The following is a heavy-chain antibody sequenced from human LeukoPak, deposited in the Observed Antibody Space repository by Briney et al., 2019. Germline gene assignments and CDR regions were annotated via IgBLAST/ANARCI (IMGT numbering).Heavy chain of an antibody. CDR3: ARGYYDNSGYYFPFDF. V-gene: IGHV3-11*06. Sequence: PGGSLRLSCAASGFTFSEYYMSWIRQAPGKGLEWASYIRSSSSYTNYADSVKGRFTISRDNAKNSLYLQMNSLRAEDTAVYYCARGYYDNSGYYFPFDFWGQGTLVTVSS. J-gene: IGHJ4*02. CDR1: GFTFSEYY. D-gene: IGHD3-22*01. CDR2: IRSSSSYT.